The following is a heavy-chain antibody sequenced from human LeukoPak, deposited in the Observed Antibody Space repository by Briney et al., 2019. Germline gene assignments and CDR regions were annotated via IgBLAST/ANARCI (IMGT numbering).Heavy chain of an antibody. J-gene: IGHJ4*02. V-gene: IGHV3-21*04. CDR1: GFTFSSYS. CDR2: ISSSSSYI. Sequence: GGSLRLSCAASGFTFSSYSMNWVRQAPGKGLEWFSSISSSSSYIYYADSVKGRFTISRDNSKNTLYLQTNSLRAEDTAIYYCATYRQVLLPFESWGQGTLVTVSS. D-gene: IGHD2-8*02. CDR3: ATYRQVLLPFES.